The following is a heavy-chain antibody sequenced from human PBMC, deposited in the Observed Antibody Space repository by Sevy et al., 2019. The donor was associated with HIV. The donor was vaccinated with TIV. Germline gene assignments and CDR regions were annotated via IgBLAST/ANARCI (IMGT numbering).Heavy chain of an antibody. J-gene: IGHJ6*03. CDR1: GGSISSYY. CDR3: ARAHHCSSTSCYTPDLNKYYYYYMDV. CDR2: IYYSGST. D-gene: IGHD2-2*02. V-gene: IGHV4-59*01. Sequence: SETLSLTCTVSGGSISSYYWSWIRQPPGKGLEWIGYIYYSGSTNYNPSLKSRVTISVDTSKNQFSLKLSSVTAADTAVYYCARAHHCSSTSCYTPDLNKYYYYYMDVWGKGTTVTVSS.